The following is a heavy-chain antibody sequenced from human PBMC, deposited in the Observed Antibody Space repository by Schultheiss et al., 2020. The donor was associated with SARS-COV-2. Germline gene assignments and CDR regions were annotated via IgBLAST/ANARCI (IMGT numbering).Heavy chain of an antibody. CDR1: GFTFRGYW. V-gene: IGHV3-48*01. J-gene: IGHJ5*02. CDR2: ISSSSSTI. D-gene: IGHD4-17*01. Sequence: GGSLRLSCAASGFTFRGYWMLWVRQAPGKGLEWVSSISSSSSTIYYADSVKGRFTISRDNSKNTLYLQMNSLRAEDTAVYYCARLHGDYFDRNWFDPWGQGILVTVSS. CDR3: ARLHGDYFDRNWFDP.